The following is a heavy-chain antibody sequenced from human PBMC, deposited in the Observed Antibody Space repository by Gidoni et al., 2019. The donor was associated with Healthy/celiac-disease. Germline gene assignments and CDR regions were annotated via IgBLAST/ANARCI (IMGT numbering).Heavy chain of an antibody. CDR3: ARGGTMIVVVTDWYFDL. J-gene: IGHJ2*01. CDR1: GFTFSSYE. CDR2: ISSSGSTI. V-gene: IGHV3-48*03. D-gene: IGHD3-22*01. Sequence: EVQLVESGGGLVQPGGSLRLSCAASGFTFSSYEMNWVRQAPGKGLEWVSYISSSGSTIYYADSVKGRFTISRDNAKNSLYLQMNSLRAEDTAVYYCARGGTMIVVVTDWYFDLWGRGTLVTVSS.